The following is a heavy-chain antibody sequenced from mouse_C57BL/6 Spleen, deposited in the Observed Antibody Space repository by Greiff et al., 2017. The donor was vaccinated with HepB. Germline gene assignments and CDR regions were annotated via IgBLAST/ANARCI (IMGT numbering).Heavy chain of an antibody. D-gene: IGHD1-1*01. CDR3: ARSPSTTVVITPDY. CDR2: INPNNGGT. Sequence: EVQLQQSGPELVKPGASVKISCKASGYTFTDYYMNWVKQSHGKSLEWIGDINPNNGGTSYNQKFKGKATLTVDKSSSTAYMELRSLTSEDSAVYYLARSPSTTVVITPDYWVQGTTLTVSS. V-gene: IGHV1-26*01. J-gene: IGHJ2*01. CDR1: GYTFTDYY.